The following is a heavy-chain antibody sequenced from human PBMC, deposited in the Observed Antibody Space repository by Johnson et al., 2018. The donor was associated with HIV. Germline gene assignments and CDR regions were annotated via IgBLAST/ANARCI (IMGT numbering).Heavy chain of an antibody. CDR3: SRDGESQRLRVGDAFDV. CDR1: GFTFSDYY. V-gene: IGHV3-11*04. Sequence: QVQLVESGGGLIQPGGSLGLSCAASGFTFSDYYMSWIRQAPGKGLEWVSYISSSGSTIYYADSVKGRFTISRDNAKNSLYLQMSSLKVEDTAMYYCSRDGESQRLRVGDAFDVWGQGTMVIVSA. CDR2: ISSSGSTI. J-gene: IGHJ3*01. D-gene: IGHD6-25*01.